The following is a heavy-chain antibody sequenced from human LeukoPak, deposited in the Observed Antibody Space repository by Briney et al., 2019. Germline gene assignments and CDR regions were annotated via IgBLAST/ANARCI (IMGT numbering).Heavy chain of an antibody. CDR1: GGSISRYY. Sequence: SETLSLTCTVSGGSISRYYWSWIRQPPGKGLEWIGYISYTGSTTYNSSLKSRVTISVDTSKNQFSLKLSSVTAADTAVYYCARDLGFDAYMDVWGKGTTVTISS. CDR3: ARDLGFDAYMDV. D-gene: IGHD3-9*01. J-gene: IGHJ6*03. CDR2: ISYTGST. V-gene: IGHV4-59*12.